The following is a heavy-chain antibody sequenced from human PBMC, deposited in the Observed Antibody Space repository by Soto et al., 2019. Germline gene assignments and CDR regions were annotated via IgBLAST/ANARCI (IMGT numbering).Heavy chain of an antibody. CDR3: AREPFVDNWFDP. CDR2: IYYSGST. D-gene: IGHD2-21*01. Sequence: LSLTCXVSGGSISSGGYYWSWIRQHPGKGLEWIGYIYYSGSTYYNPSLKSRVTISVDTSKNQFSLRLSSVTAADTAVYYCAREPFVDNWFDPWGQGTLVTVSS. CDR1: GGSISSGGYY. J-gene: IGHJ5*02. V-gene: IGHV4-31*03.